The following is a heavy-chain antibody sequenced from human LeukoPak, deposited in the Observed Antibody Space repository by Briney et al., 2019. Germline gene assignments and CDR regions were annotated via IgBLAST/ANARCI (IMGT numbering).Heavy chain of an antibody. CDR1: GFTFSSYG. Sequence: PGGSLRLSCAASGFTFSSYGMHCVRQAPGKGLDWVAFIHHDGSNKYYADSVRGRFTISRDNSKNTLYLQMNSLRAEDTAVYFCAKGDKMLTWRRTYNRFDPWGQGTLVTVSS. CDR3: AKGDKMLTWRRTYNRFDP. CDR2: IHHDGSNK. V-gene: IGHV3-30*02. D-gene: IGHD3-16*01. J-gene: IGHJ5*02.